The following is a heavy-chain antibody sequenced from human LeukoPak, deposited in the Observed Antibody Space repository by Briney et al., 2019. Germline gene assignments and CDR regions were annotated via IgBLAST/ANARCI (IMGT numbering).Heavy chain of an antibody. Sequence: SETLSLTCTVSGGSIRSSYWSWIRQPPGKGLEWIGHMHYSGSTNYNPSLKSRVAMSVDTSKNQCSLKLSSVTAADTAVYYCARHGTMVRGGTYSAIQYRQNPGNNWFDPWGQGTLVTVSS. CDR3: ARHGTMVRGGTYSAIQYRQNPGNNWFDP. V-gene: IGHV4-59*08. D-gene: IGHD3-10*01. CDR2: MHYSGST. J-gene: IGHJ5*02. CDR1: GGSIRSSY.